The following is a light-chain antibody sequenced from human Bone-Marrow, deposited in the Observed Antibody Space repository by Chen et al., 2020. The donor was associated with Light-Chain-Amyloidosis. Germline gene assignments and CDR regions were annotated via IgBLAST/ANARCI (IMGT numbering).Light chain of an antibody. CDR1: QSVLYSSNNKNF. Sequence: DIVMTQSPDSRAVSLGERATINCKASQSVLYSSNNKNFLAWYQQKAGQPPKLLIYWASTRESGIPDRFSGSGSGTDFTLTISSLQAEDVAVYYCQQYFGSLFSFGQGTRLEIK. V-gene: IGKV4-1*01. CDR2: WAS. CDR3: QQYFGSLFS. J-gene: IGKJ5*01.